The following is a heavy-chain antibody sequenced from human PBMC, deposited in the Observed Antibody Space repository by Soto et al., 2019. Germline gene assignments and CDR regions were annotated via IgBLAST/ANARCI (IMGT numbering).Heavy chain of an antibody. V-gene: IGHV3-74*02. CDR2: MNSDGSVS. CDR1: GFTFRNYW. D-gene: IGHD2-15*01. Sequence: EVQLVESGGGLVQPGGSLRLSCAASGFTFRNYWMYWVRQAPGQGLEWFSRMNSDGSVSSYADSVKGRLTISRDDVKNTLYLLMDSLSAEDTAVYYCARGDCVGGSCYSLAGSFYYYLDAWGKGTTVTVFS. J-gene: IGHJ6*03. CDR3: ARGDCVGGSCYSLAGSFYYYLDA.